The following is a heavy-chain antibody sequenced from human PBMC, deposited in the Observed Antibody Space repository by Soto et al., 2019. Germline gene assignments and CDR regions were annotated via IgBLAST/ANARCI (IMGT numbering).Heavy chain of an antibody. CDR3: ARGNYYCGMDV. V-gene: IGHV4-30-2*01. CDR1: NGSVSSGTYS. J-gene: IGHJ6*02. CDR2: IYYSGTT. Sequence: SETLSLTCTVCNGSVSSGTYSWSWVRQPPGKGLEWIGYIYYSGTTYYTPSLKSRLTMSMDRDNDHFSLNLTSVTAADTAVYFCARGNYYCGMDVSGQRITVAVSS.